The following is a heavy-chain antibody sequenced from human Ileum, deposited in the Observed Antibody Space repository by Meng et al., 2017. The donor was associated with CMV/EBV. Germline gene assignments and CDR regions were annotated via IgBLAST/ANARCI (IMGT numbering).Heavy chain of an antibody. J-gene: IGHJ6*02. CDR3: AKGAGYYYRMDH. CDR2: IYPGDSDT. V-gene: IGHV5-51*01. Sequence: GESLKIPCQGSGYRFTGYWIGRVRQVPGKGLEWMGIIYPGDSDTKYSPSFQGHVTISVDRSTSTAYLQWSSLKASDTAIYYCAKGAGYYYRMDHWGQGTPVTVSS. CDR1: GYRFTGYW. D-gene: IGHD3-9*01.